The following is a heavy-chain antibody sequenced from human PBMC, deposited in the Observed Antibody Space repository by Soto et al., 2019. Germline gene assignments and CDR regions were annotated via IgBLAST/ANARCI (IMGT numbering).Heavy chain of an antibody. D-gene: IGHD1-7*01. Sequence: PGGSMRLSWTVLGFTFRGYGVSRVRQAPGKGLEWVANIKHDGSDKYYVDSVKGRFTISRDNAKNSLYLQMNNLRAEDTAVYYCVRDDELFFDSWGQGSLVTVSS. CDR2: IKHDGSDK. CDR1: GFTFRGYG. CDR3: VRDDELFFDS. J-gene: IGHJ4*02. V-gene: IGHV3-7*01.